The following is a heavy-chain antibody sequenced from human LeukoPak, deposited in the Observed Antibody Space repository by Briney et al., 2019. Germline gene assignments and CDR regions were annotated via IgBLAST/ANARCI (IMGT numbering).Heavy chain of an antibody. CDR1: GFTFSNYA. J-gene: IGHJ4*02. Sequence: GGSLRLSCAASGFTFSNYAMNWVRQAPGGGLEWVAAISYDGNNKFYADSVKGRFTISRDNSKNTLYLQMNGLRAEDTAVYYCAKDGVRGDYSNSWDVFDYWGQGTLVTVSS. CDR3: AKDGVRGDYSNSWDVFDY. CDR2: ISYDGNNK. V-gene: IGHV3-30*04. D-gene: IGHD6-13*01.